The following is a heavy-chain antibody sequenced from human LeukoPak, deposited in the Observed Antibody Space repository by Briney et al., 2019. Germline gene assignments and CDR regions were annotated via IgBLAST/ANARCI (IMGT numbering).Heavy chain of an antibody. J-gene: IGHJ6*02. CDR2: IYYSGST. D-gene: IGHD6-13*01. CDR3: ARDTAAAGPDSNYYYYYGMDV. V-gene: IGHV4-31*03. CDR1: GGSISSGGYY. Sequence: SETLSLTCTVSGGSISSGGYYWSWIRQHPGKGLEWIGYIYYSGSTYYNPSLKSRVTISVDTSKNQFSLKLSSVTAADTAVYYCARDTAAAGPDSNYYYYYGMDVWGQGTTVTVSS.